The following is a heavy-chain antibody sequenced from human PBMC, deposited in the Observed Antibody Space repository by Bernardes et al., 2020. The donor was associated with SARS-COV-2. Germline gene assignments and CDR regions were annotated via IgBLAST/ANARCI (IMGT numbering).Heavy chain of an antibody. CDR3: ASERGYSGYDQKTSFDY. J-gene: IGHJ4*02. D-gene: IGHD5-12*01. CDR1: GFTVSSYA. Sequence: GESLSRSGAASGFTVSSYAMSWVRQAPGKGLEWVSAISGSGCSTYYADSVKGRFTISRDNSKNTLYLQMNSLRAEDTAVYYCASERGYSGYDQKTSFDYWGQGTLVTVSS. CDR2: ISGSGCST. V-gene: IGHV3-23*01.